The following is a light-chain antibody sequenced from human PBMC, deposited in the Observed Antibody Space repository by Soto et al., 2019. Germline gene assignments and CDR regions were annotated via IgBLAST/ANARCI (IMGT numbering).Light chain of an antibody. CDR2: GNS. CDR1: SSNIGAGYD. CDR3: QSYDSSLRVL. J-gene: IGLJ2*01. V-gene: IGLV1-40*01. Sequence: QSVLTQPPSVSGAPGQRVTISCTGSSSNIGAGYDVHWYQQLPGTAPKLLIYGNSNRPSGVPDRFSGSKSGTSASLAITGLQPEDEADYCCQSYDSSLRVLFGGGTKLTVL.